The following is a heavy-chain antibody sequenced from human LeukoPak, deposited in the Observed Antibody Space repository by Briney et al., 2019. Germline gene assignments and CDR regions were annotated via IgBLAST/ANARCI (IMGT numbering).Heavy chain of an antibody. CDR3: ARDYSGRDVGIDY. J-gene: IGHJ4*02. V-gene: IGHV3-23*01. D-gene: IGHD1-26*01. CDR2: ISGSGYDT. Sequence: GGSLRLSCAASGFTFSIYAMSWVRQAPGKGLEWVSAISGSGYDTYCADSVKGRFTISRDNGKNSLYLQLNSLRAEDTAVYYCARDYSGRDVGIDYWGRGTLVTVSS. CDR1: GFTFSIYA.